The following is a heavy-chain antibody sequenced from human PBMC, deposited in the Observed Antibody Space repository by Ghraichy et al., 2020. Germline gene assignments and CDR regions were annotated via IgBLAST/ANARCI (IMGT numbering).Heavy chain of an antibody. CDR1: GGSFSGYY. CDR2: INHSGST. D-gene: IGHD3-22*01. V-gene: IGHV4-34*01. CDR3: ARGEKELGDHYDSLKEFDY. J-gene: IGHJ4*02. Sequence: ESLNISCAVYGGSFSGYYWSWIRQPPGKGLEWIGEINHSGSTNYNPSLKSRVTISVDTSKNQFSLKLSSVTAADTAVYYCARGEKELGDHYDSLKEFDYWGQGTLVTVSS.